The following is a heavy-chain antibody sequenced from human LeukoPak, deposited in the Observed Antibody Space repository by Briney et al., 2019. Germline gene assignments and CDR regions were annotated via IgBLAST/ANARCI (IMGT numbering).Heavy chain of an antibody. CDR3: ARGAHYHDSSQGYDY. CDR2: INPNSGGT. D-gene: IGHD3-22*01. CDR1: GYTFTGYY. V-gene: IGHV1-2*02. J-gene: IGHJ4*02. Sequence: ASVKVSCKASGYTFTGYYMHWVRQAPGQGLEWMGWINPNSGGTNYAQKFHGRVTMTRDTSISTAYMELRRLRSDDTAVYYCARGAHYHDSSQGYDYWGQGTLVTVSS.